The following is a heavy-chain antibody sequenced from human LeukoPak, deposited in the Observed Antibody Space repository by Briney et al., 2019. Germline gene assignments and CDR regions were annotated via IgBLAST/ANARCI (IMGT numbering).Heavy chain of an antibody. CDR2: ISSSGSTI. Sequence: PGGSLRLSCAASGFTFSSYAMSWVRQAPGKGLEWVSYISSSGSTIYYADSMRGRFTISRDNAKNSLYLQMNSLRAEDTAVYYCAREQGATMIVDGMDVWGQGTTVTVSS. J-gene: IGHJ6*02. CDR3: AREQGATMIVDGMDV. D-gene: IGHD3-22*01. CDR1: GFTFSSYA. V-gene: IGHV3-48*03.